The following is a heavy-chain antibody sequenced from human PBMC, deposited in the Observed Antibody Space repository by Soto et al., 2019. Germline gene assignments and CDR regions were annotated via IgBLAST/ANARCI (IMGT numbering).Heavy chain of an antibody. CDR2: FYTSGNT. J-gene: IGHJ5*02. CDR1: GGSVSSYY. D-gene: IGHD7-27*01. V-gene: IGHV4-4*07. Sequence: SETLSLTCTVSGGSVSSYYWSWIRQPAGKGLEWIGRFYTSGNTNYNPSLKGRVTMSLDTSKNQFSLKLSSVAAADTAVYFCASDSTGWFDPWGQGTLVTVSS. CDR3: ASDSTGWFDP.